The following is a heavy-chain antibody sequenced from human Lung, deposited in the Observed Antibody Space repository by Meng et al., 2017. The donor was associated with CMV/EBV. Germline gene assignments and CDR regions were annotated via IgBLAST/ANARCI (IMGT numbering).Heavy chain of an antibody. J-gene: IGHJ4*02. Sequence: ASXXVSXKASGYTFTGYYMQWVRQARGQGLEWMGWINPNSGGTNYAQKSQGRVTMTRDTSISTAYMELSRLRSDDTAVYYCASLLGYCSSSSCYEGNYYFDYWGQGTXVTVSS. D-gene: IGHD2-2*01. CDR3: ASLLGYCSSSSCYEGNYYFDY. V-gene: IGHV1-2*02. CDR2: INPNSGGT. CDR1: GYTFTGYY.